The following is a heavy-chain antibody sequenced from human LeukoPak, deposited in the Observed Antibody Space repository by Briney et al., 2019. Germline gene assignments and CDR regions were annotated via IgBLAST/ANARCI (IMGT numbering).Heavy chain of an antibody. D-gene: IGHD2-21*02. Sequence: GGTLRLSCAASGFTFSSYGMSWVRQAPGKGLEWVSAISGSGGSTFYADSVKGRFTISRDNSKNTLYLQMNSLRAEDTAVYYCAKGFFRRAVVTAPAFDSWGQGTLVTVSS. CDR1: GFTFSSYG. CDR3: AKGFFRRAVVTAPAFDS. J-gene: IGHJ4*02. V-gene: IGHV3-23*01. CDR2: ISGSGGST.